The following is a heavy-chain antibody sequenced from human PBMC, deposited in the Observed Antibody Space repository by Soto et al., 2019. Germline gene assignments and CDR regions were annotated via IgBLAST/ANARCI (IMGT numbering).Heavy chain of an antibody. D-gene: IGHD3-22*01. Sequence: EVQLVESGGGLVQPGRSLRLSCAASGFSFDDYAMHWVRQAPGKGLEWVSGISWNSGSKDYADSVKGRFTISRDNAKNSLYLQMNSLRAEDTALYYCAKDVYYYDSRGYPHWGQGTLVTVSS. V-gene: IGHV3-9*01. J-gene: IGHJ4*02. CDR3: AKDVYYYDSRGYPH. CDR2: ISWNSGSK. CDR1: GFSFDDYA.